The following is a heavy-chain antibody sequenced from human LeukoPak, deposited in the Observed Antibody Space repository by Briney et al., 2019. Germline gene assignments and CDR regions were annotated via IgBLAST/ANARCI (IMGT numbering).Heavy chain of an antibody. CDR1: GGSISSGGYS. V-gene: IGHV4-30-2*01. CDR2: IYHSGST. J-gene: IGHJ5*02. Sequence: SQTLSLTCAVSGGSISSGGYSWSWIRQPPGKGLEWIGYIYHSGSTYYNPSLKSRVTISVDRSKNQFSLKLSSVTAADTAVYYCARVGLSSGWSAGGFDPWGQGTLVTVSS. D-gene: IGHD6-19*01. CDR3: ARVGLSSGWSAGGFDP.